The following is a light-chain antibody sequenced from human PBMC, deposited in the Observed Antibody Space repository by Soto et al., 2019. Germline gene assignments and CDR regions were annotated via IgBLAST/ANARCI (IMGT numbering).Light chain of an antibody. J-gene: IGLJ1*01. CDR2: DVT. V-gene: IGLV2-14*03. Sequence: QSALTQPASVSGSPGQSITISCTGTSSDVSGYNFVSWYQHHPGKAPKLIIYDVTNRPSGISNRFSGSKSGNTASLTISGLQAEDEADYYCTSYTSSITYVFGTGTKLTVL. CDR3: TSYTSSITYV. CDR1: SSDVSGYNF.